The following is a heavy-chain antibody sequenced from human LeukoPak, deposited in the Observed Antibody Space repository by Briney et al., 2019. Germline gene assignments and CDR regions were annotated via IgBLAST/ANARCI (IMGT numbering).Heavy chain of an antibody. CDR2: ISSGSSYI. CDR1: RFAFNNYG. CDR3: ARDLTVTKYVDY. D-gene: IGHD4-17*01. Sequence: GGSLGLSCTASRFAFNNYGMTWVRQAPGKGLEWVSSISSGSSYIYYADSVKGRFTISRDNAKNSLYLQMNSLRAEDTAVYYCARDLTVTKYVDYWGQGTLVTVSS. J-gene: IGHJ4*02. V-gene: IGHV3-21*01.